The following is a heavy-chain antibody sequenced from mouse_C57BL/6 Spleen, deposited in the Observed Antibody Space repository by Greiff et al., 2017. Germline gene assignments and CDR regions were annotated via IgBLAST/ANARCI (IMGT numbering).Heavy chain of an antibody. CDR1: GYAFTNYL. CDR3: ARERDYYDY. CDR2: INPGSGGT. V-gene: IGHV1-54*01. Sequence: VQLQQSGAELVRPGTSVKVSCKASGYAFTNYLIEWVKQRPGQGLEWIGVINPGSGGTNSNEKFKGKATLTADKSSSTAYMQLSSLTSEDSAVYFCARERDYYDYWGQGTTLTVSS. D-gene: IGHD1-1*01. J-gene: IGHJ2*01.